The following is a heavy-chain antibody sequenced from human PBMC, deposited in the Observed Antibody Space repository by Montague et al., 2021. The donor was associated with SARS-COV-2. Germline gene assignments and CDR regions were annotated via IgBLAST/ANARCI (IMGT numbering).Heavy chain of an antibody. CDR3: ATRKGWGIVLLVAAPRKNCYFDV. CDR1: GGSFNDYY. V-gene: IGHV4-34*01. CDR2: IDHSETT. J-gene: IGHJ2*01. D-gene: IGHD2-15*01. Sequence: SETLSLTCAVYGGSFNDYYWSWIRQPPGKGLEWIGEIDHSETTNYSPSLKSRLTMSVDTSKNQFSLTLNSVTAADTAVYYCATRKGWGIVLLVAAPRKNCYFDVWGRGTLVTVSS.